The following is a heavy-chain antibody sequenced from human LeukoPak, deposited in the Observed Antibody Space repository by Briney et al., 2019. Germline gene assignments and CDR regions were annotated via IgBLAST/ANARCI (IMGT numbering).Heavy chain of an antibody. CDR3: ARDWLAGNPYHAFDL. CDR1: GFTFSSYW. Sequence: GGSMRLSCAASGFTFSSYWMSWVRQAPGKGLEYVANIKEDGSEDYCVDSVKGRFSISRDNAKNSLYLQMNSLRAEDTAVYYCARDWLAGNPYHAFDLWGKGTMVTVSS. V-gene: IGHV3-7*01. D-gene: IGHD3-22*01. J-gene: IGHJ3*01. CDR2: IKEDGSED.